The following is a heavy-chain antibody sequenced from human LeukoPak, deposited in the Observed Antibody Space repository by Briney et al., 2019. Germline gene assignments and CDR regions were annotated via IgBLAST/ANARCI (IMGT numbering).Heavy chain of an antibody. CDR2: IGYRGGSI. Sequence: GGSLRLSCAASGFTFSNYAMSWVRQAPGKGLEWVSIIGYRGGSIYYANSVQGRFTISRDNSKNTLSLQMNGLRPEDTAVYYCAKSWGYTRPYYNYMDVWGKGTTVTVSS. V-gene: IGHV3-23*01. J-gene: IGHJ6*03. CDR3: AKSWGYTRPYYNYMDV. D-gene: IGHD3-16*02. CDR1: GFTFSNYA.